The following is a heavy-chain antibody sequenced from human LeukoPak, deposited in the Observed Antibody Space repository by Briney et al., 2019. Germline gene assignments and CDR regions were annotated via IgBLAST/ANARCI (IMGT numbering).Heavy chain of an antibody. V-gene: IGHV3-33*01. CDR3: AREDTALVIAY. CDR2: IWYDGSNK. CDR1: GFTFSSYG. J-gene: IGHJ4*02. D-gene: IGHD5-18*01. Sequence: GGSLTLSCAASGFTFSSYGMHWVRQAPGKGLEWVAVIWYDGSNKYYADSVKGRFTISRDNSKNTLYLQMNSLRVEDTAVYYCAREDTALVIAYWGQGTLVTVSS.